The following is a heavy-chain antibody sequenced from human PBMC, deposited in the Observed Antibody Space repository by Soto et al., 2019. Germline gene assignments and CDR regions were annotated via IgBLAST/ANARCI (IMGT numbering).Heavy chain of an antibody. CDR3: AKATYSYGYVDY. D-gene: IGHD5-18*01. Sequence: QVQLVESGGGVVHPGRSLRLSCAASGFTFSSYGMHWVRQAPGKGLEWVAFILDDGSNEYYADSVKGRFTISRDNSKKTLYLQMNSLRGEDTAVYYCAKATYSYGYVDYWGQGTLVTVSS. CDR1: GFTFSSYG. CDR2: ILDDGSNE. V-gene: IGHV3-30*18. J-gene: IGHJ4*02.